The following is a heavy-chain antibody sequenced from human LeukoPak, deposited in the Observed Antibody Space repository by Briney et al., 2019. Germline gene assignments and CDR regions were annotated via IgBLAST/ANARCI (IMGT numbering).Heavy chain of an antibody. V-gene: IGHV4-31*03. Sequence: SETLSLTCSVSGASINSRGYYWSWIRQRPGKGLEWIGYISDSGSTAYNPSLKSRLTISVDMSESRFSLRLTSVTVADTAVYFCASHFDSLGSDFVDYWGQGTLVTVSS. D-gene: IGHD3-22*01. J-gene: IGHJ4*02. CDR3: ASHFDSLGSDFVDY. CDR2: ISDSGST. CDR1: GASINSRGYY.